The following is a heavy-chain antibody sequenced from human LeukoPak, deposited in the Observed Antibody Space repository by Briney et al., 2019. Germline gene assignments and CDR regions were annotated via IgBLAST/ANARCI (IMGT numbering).Heavy chain of an antibody. CDR2: ISVSGGST. D-gene: IGHD6-13*01. Sequence: GGSLRLSCAASGFTFNSYAMSWVRQAPGKGLEWVSGISVSGGSTYYADSVKGRFTISRDNSKSTLYLQMSSLRAEDTAVYYCAKYGSSSWYFGFDIWGQGTMVTVSS. V-gene: IGHV3-23*01. CDR3: AKYGSSSWYFGFDI. J-gene: IGHJ3*02. CDR1: GFTFNSYA.